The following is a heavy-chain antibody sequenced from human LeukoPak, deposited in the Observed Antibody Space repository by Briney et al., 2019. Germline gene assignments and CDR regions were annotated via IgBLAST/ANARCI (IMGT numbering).Heavy chain of an antibody. CDR3: AKDQVVVVAARGLYGMDV. V-gene: IGHV3-30*18. D-gene: IGHD2-15*01. CDR1: GFTFSSYG. Sequence: PGGSLRLSCAASGFTFSSYGMHWVRQAPGKGLEWVAVISYDGSNKYYADSVKGRFTISRDNSKNTLYLQMNSLRAEDTAVYYCAKDQVVVVAARGLYGMDVWGQGTTVTVSS. CDR2: ISYDGSNK. J-gene: IGHJ6*02.